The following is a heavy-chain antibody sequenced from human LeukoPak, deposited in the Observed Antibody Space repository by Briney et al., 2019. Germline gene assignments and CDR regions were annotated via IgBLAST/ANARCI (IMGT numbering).Heavy chain of an antibody. D-gene: IGHD6-19*01. J-gene: IGHJ4*02. CDR1: GYTFTSYH. V-gene: IGHV1-46*01. Sequence: ASVKVSCKASGYTFTSYHMYWVRQAPGQGLEWMGIINPSGGSTSYAQKFQDRVIMTRDMSTSTVYMELSSLRSEDTAVYYCASYLSGWPMKYWGQGTLVTVSS. CDR3: ASYLSGWPMKY. CDR2: INPSGGST.